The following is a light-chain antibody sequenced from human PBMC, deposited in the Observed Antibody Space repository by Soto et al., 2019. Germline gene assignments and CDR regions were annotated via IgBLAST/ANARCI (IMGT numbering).Light chain of an antibody. J-gene: IGLJ2*01. CDR1: SSNIGAGYD. CDR2: GNS. Sequence: QSVLTQPPSVSGAPGQRVTISCTGSSSNIGAGYDVHWYQQLPGRAPKLLIFGNSNRPSGVPDRFSGSKSGTSASLAITGLQAEDEADYYCQSYDSRLSVVFGGGTKLT. CDR3: QSYDSRLSVV. V-gene: IGLV1-40*01.